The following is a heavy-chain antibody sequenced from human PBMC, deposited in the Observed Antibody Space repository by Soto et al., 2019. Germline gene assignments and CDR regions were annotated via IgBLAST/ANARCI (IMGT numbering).Heavy chain of an antibody. CDR2: IYYSGST. V-gene: IGHV4-59*01. Sequence: SATLSLTYTVSGCSISSYYWSWIRLPPGKGLEWIGYIYYSGSTNYNPSLKSRVTISVDTSKNQFSLKLSSVTAADTAVYYCAREPRAYSYGCVGVRRGYPSYGLVVWCPGNMVTV. CDR1: GCSISSYY. D-gene: IGHD5-18*01. J-gene: IGHJ6*02. CDR3: AREPRAYSYGCVGVRRGYPSYGLVV.